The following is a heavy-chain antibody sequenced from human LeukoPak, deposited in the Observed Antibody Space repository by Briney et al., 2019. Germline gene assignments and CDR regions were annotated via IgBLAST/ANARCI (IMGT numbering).Heavy chain of an antibody. Sequence: SGPTLVKPTQTLTLTYTFSGFSLSTSGVGVGWIRQPPGKALEWLALIYWDDDKRYSPSLKSRLTITKDTSKNQVVLTMTNMDPVDTATYYCAHRQEQWLVKAYYFDYWGQGTLVTVSS. J-gene: IGHJ4*02. D-gene: IGHD6-19*01. CDR1: GFSLSTSGVG. CDR2: IYWDDDK. V-gene: IGHV2-5*02. CDR3: AHRQEQWLVKAYYFDY.